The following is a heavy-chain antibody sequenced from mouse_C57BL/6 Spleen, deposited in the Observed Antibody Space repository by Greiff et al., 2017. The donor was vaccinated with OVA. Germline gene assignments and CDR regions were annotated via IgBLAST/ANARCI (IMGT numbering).Heavy chain of an antibody. CDR2: IYPGDGDT. V-gene: IGHV1-80*01. CDR3: ARKGQLRPHYFDY. J-gene: IGHJ2*01. CDR1: GYAFSSYW. Sequence: VQLQQSGAELVKPGASVKISCKASGYAFSSYWMNWVKQRPGKGLEWIGQIYPGDGDTNYNGKFKGKATLTADKSSSTAYMQLSSLTSEDSAVYFCARKGQLRPHYFDYWGQGTTLTVSS. D-gene: IGHD3-2*02.